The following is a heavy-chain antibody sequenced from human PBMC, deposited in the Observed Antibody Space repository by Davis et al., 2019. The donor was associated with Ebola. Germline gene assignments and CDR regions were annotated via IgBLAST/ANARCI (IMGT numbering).Heavy chain of an antibody. V-gene: IGHV3-30*04. J-gene: IGHJ4*02. D-gene: IGHD3-10*01. CDR2: ISYDGSNK. CDR3: AGGRGFGELLLLYFEY. Sequence: GESLKISCAASGFTFSSYSMRWVRQAPGKGLEWVAVISYDGSNKYYADSVKGRFTISRDNSKNTLYLQMNSLRAEDTAAYYWAGGRGFGELLLLYFEYWGQGTLVTVSS. CDR1: GFTFSSYS.